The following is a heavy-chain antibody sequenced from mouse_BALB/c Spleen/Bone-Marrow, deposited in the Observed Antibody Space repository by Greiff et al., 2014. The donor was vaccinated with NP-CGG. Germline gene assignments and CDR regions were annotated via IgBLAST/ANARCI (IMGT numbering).Heavy chain of an antibody. J-gene: IGHJ2*01. CDR2: INPYNDGT. V-gene: IGHV1-14*01. CDR1: GYTFTSYV. CDR3: AREGGYDEDYFDY. Sequence: EVKLMESGPELVKPGASVKMSCKASGYTFTSYVMHWVKQKPGQGLEWIGCINPYNDGTKYNEKFKGKATLTSDKSSSTAYMELSSLNSEDSAVYYCAREGGYDEDYFDYWGQGATLTVSS. D-gene: IGHD2-2*01.